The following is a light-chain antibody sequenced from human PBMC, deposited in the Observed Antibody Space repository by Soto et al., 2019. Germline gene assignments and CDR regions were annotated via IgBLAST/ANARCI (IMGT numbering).Light chain of an antibody. CDR2: AVS. CDR1: SSDAGNSKY. J-gene: IGLJ1*01. V-gene: IGLV2-8*01. CDR3: CSHGGNNILYV. Sequence: QSALTQPPSASGSLGQSVTISCTGTSSDAGNSKYFSWYQQHPGKPPTLMIYAVSKRPSGVPERFSGSKFGNTTSLSVSGLQAEVEAVYYCCSHGGNNILYVFGPGTKVTVL.